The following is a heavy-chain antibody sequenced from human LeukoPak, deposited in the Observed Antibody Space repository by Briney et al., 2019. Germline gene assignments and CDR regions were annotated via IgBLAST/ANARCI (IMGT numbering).Heavy chain of an antibody. D-gene: IGHD6-13*01. Sequence: GGSLRLSCVASGFTFSHSWMTWVRQAPGKGLEWVGHIKEDGSSQNYADSVKGRFTISRDNAKNSLYLQMNSLRAEDTAVYYCARGRSSSWYSDYWGQGTLVTVSS. CDR1: GFTFSHSW. V-gene: IGHV3-7*03. J-gene: IGHJ4*02. CDR3: ARGRSSSWYSDY. CDR2: IKEDGSSQ.